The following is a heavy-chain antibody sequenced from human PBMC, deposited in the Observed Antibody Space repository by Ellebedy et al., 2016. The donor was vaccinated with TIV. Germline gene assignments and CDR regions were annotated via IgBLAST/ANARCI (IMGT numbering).Heavy chain of an antibody. J-gene: IGHJ3*02. CDR1: GGSITSADYF. Sequence: SETLSLXCTVSGGSITSADYFWAWIRQPPGKGLEWIAYISYSGSTYNSPSLKSRVTMSIDTSNNQFSLNLRSVTAADTAMYYCVSYCSSSSCYDGAFDIWGQGTMLSVSS. V-gene: IGHV4-30-4*01. CDR3: VSYCSSSSCYDGAFDI. D-gene: IGHD2-2*01. CDR2: ISYSGST.